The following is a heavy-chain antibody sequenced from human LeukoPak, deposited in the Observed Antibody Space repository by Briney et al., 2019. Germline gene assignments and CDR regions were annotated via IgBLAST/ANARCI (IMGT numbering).Heavy chain of an antibody. V-gene: IGHV4-4*07. Sequence: SETLSLTCTVSGGSISSYYWSWIRQPAGKGLEWIGRIYTSGSTNYNPSLKSRVTMSVDTSKNQFSLKLSSVTAADTAVYYCARAHYYGSEYYFDYWGQGTLVTVSS. D-gene: IGHD3-10*01. CDR1: GGSISSYY. J-gene: IGHJ4*02. CDR3: ARAHYYGSEYYFDY. CDR2: IYTSGST.